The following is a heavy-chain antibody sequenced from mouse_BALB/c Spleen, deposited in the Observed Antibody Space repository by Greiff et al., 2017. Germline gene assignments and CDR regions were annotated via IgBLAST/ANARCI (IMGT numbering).Heavy chain of an antibody. V-gene: IGHV5-9-3*01. J-gene: IGHJ2*01. Sequence: EVQLVESGGGLVKPGGSLKLSCAASGFTFSSYAMSWVRQTPEKRLEWVATISSGGSYTYYPDSVKGRFTISRDNAKNTLYLQMSSLRSEDTAMYYCARQGTGYFDYWGQGTTLTVSS. D-gene: IGHD4-1*01. CDR2: ISSGGSYT. CDR1: GFTFSSYA. CDR3: ARQGTGYFDY.